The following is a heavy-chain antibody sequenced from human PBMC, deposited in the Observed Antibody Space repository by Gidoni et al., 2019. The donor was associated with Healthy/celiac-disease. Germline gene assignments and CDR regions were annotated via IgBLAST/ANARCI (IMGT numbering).Heavy chain of an antibody. CDR3: ARDRAAANVPFDY. V-gene: IGHV1-69*01. Sequence: QVQLVQSWAEVKKPGSSVKVSCKPSGGTFSSYAISWVRPAPGQGLEWTGGIIPIVGTANYAQKFQGRVTITADESTSTAYMELSSLRSEDTAVYYCARDRAAANVPFDYWGQGTLVTVSS. CDR2: IIPIVGTA. J-gene: IGHJ4*02. D-gene: IGHD2-2*01. CDR1: GGTFSSYA.